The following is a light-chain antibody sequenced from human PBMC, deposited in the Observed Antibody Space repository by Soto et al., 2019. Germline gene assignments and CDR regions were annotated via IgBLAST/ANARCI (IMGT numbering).Light chain of an antibody. Sequence: DIQMTQSPLSLSASVGDRVAITCRASQGISNYLAWYQQKPGKVPRLLIYAASTLQSGVPSRFSGSGSGTDFILTISSLQPEDVATYFCQMYNSAPWTFGQGTKVEIK. CDR1: QGISNY. CDR3: QMYNSAPWT. V-gene: IGKV1-27*01. J-gene: IGKJ1*01. CDR2: AAS.